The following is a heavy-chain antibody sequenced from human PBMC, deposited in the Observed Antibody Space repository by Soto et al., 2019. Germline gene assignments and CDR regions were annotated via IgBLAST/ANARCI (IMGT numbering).Heavy chain of an antibody. CDR1: GFTFSSYS. D-gene: IGHD3-3*01. CDR2: ISSNGGST. Sequence: PGGSLRLSCSASGFTFSSYSMHWVRQAPGKGLEYVSAISSNGGSTYYADSVKGRFTISRDNSKNTLYLQMSSLRAEDTAVYYCVKDYDSDPLGWFDPWGQGTLVTVSS. V-gene: IGHV3-64D*08. CDR3: VKDYDSDPLGWFDP. J-gene: IGHJ5*02.